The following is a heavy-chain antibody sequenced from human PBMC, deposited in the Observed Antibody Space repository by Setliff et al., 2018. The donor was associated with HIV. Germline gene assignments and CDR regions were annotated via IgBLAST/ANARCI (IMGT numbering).Heavy chain of an antibody. Sequence: GGSLRLSCAASGFTFSSSWMSGVRQAPGKGLEWVANIKEDGSEKYYVDSVKGRFTISRDNAKNSLYLQMNSLRAEDTAMYYCARDWRSGYDLNFDYWGQGTLVTVSS. D-gene: IGHD5-12*01. J-gene: IGHJ4*02. CDR1: GFTFSSSW. V-gene: IGHV3-7*01. CDR3: ARDWRSGYDLNFDY. CDR2: IKEDGSEK.